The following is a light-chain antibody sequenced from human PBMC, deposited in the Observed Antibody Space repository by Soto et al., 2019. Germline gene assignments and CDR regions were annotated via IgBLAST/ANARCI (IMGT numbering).Light chain of an antibody. CDR1: SSDVGTYNY. CDR3: CSSAGSYTAV. V-gene: IGLV2-11*01. CDR2: DVS. Sequence: QSALTQPRSVSGSPGQSVTISCTGTSSDVGTYNYVSWYQQHPGKAPKLMIYDVSQRPSGVPDRFSGSKSGNTASLTISGLQAEDESDDYCCSSAGSYTAVFGGGTQLTVL. J-gene: IGLJ2*01.